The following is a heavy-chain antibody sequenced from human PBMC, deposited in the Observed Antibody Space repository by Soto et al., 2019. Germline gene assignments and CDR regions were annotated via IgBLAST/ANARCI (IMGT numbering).Heavy chain of an antibody. CDR2: MWYDGSNK. V-gene: IGHV3-33*01. CDR3: ASDQNAYCGGACYSTGDAQDY. CDR1: GFTFSNYG. J-gene: IGHJ4*02. D-gene: IGHD2-21*02. Sequence: QVQLVESGGGVVQPGRSLRLSCAASGFTFSNYGMHWVRQAPGKGLEWVAVMWYDGSNKDYADSVKGRFTISRDISQNPLFLEMNSLRAEVAAVYYCASDQNAYCGGACYSTGDAQDYWGQGTLVTVSS.